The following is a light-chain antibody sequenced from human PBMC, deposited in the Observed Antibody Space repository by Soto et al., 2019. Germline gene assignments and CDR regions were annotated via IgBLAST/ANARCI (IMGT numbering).Light chain of an antibody. V-gene: IGKV1-5*03. CDR2: KAS. CDR3: QQYNSYPSYT. CDR1: QSISSW. Sequence: DIQMTQSPSTLSASVGDRVTITCRASQSISSWLAWYQQKPGKAPKLLIYKASSLESGVPSRFSGSGSGTEFTLTISSLQPDDFATYYCQQYNSYPSYTFGQGTKLELK. J-gene: IGKJ2*01.